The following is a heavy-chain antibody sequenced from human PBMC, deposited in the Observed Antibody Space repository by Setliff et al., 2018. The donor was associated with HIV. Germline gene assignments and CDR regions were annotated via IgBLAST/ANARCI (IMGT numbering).Heavy chain of an antibody. CDR3: ARHRPWEVDVFDI. V-gene: IGHV4-59*08. Sequence: PSETLSLTCSVSGGSMKNCYWSWIRQPPRKGLEWVGYISYNGITTYNPSLKSRVTISVDTSKNQFSLKLTSVTAADTAVYYCARHRPWEVDVFDIWGQGTMVTVSS. J-gene: IGHJ3*02. CDR2: ISYNGIT. CDR1: GGSMKNCY. D-gene: IGHD1-26*01.